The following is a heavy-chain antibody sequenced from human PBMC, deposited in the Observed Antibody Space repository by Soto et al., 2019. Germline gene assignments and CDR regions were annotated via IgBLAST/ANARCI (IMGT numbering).Heavy chain of an antibody. CDR2: ISPYNGNT. CDR3: ARDAYSSSWYAY. Sequence: QVQLVQSGAEVKKPGASVKVSCQASSYTFTSYGISWVRQAPGQGLEWVGWISPYNGNTNYAQKLQGRVTMTTDTSTSTAYMELRSLRSDDTALYYCARDAYSSSWYAYWGQGTLVTVSS. D-gene: IGHD6-13*01. J-gene: IGHJ4*02. CDR1: SYTFTSYG. V-gene: IGHV1-18*01.